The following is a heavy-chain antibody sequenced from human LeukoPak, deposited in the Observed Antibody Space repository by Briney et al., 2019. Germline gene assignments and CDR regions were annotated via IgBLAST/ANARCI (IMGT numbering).Heavy chain of an antibody. CDR1: GGSFSGYY. CDR2: INHSGST. Sequence: SETLSLTCAVYGGSFSGYYWSWIRQPPGKGLEWIGEINHSGSTNYNPPLKSRVTISVDTSKNQFSLKLSSVTAADTAVYYCAREYCSSTSCYYYYYYYYMDVWGKGTTVTVSS. CDR3: AREYCSSTSCYYYYYYYYMDV. D-gene: IGHD2-2*01. V-gene: IGHV4-34*01. J-gene: IGHJ6*03.